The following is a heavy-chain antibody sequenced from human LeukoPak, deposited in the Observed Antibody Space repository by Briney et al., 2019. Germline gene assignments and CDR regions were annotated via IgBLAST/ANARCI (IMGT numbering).Heavy chain of an antibody. CDR3: ARRFSGVNYGAYDM. J-gene: IGHJ3*02. Sequence: PGGSLRLSCAASGFTFSSHQMHWVRQAPGKGLEYVSAVSGNGGNTYYANSAKGRFTISRDNSKNTLYLQMGSLRPEDMAVYYCARRFSGVNYGAYDMWGHGTMVTVSS. CDR2: VSGNGGNT. CDR1: GFTFSSHQ. D-gene: IGHD1-7*01. V-gene: IGHV3-64*01.